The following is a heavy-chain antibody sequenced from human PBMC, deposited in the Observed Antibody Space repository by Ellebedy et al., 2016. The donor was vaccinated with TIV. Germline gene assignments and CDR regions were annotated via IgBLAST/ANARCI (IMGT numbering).Heavy chain of an antibody. CDR3: ARGTMLGYYYAMDV. J-gene: IGHJ6*02. V-gene: IGHV1-3*04. Sequence: AASVKVSCKATGYDFTSNAVHWVRQAPGQSLEWLGWIDTNRGDTRYSQNFQGRVLITRDTSATTAYMELSSLRSEDTALYYCARGTMLGYYYAMDVWGQGTTVTVSS. CDR1: GYDFTSNA. D-gene: IGHD3-22*01. CDR2: IDTNRGDT.